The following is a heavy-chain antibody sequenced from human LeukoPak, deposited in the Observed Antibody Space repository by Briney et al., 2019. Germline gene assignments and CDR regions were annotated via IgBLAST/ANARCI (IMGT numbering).Heavy chain of an antibody. Sequence: GESLNISCKGSGYSFTSYWIGWVRQAPGKGLEWVSYISSSGSTIYYADSVKGRFTISRDNAKNSLYLQMNSLRAEDTAVYYCARDPSAYGDGWFDPWGQGTLVTVSS. J-gene: IGHJ5*02. V-gene: IGHV3-48*04. D-gene: IGHD4-17*01. CDR2: ISSSGSTI. CDR1: GYSFTSYW. CDR3: ARDPSAYGDGWFDP.